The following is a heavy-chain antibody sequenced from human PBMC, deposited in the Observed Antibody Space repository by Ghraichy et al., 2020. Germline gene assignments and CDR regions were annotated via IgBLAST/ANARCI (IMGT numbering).Heavy chain of an antibody. CDR1: GFTFSSYA. Sequence: GESLNISCAASGFTFSSYAMSWVRQAPGKGLEWVSAISGSGGSTYYADSVKGRFTIPRDNSKNTLYLQMNSLRAEDTAVYYCAKTPNNGYCSSTSCYYFDYWGQGTLVTVSS. CDR2: ISGSGGST. D-gene: IGHD2-2*01. J-gene: IGHJ4*02. CDR3: AKTPNNGYCSSTSCYYFDY. V-gene: IGHV3-23*01.